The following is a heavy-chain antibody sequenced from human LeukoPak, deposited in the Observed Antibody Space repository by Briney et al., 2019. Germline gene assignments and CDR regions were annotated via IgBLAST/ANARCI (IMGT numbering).Heavy chain of an antibody. Sequence: SETLSLTCTVSGGSISSYYWSWIRQPPGKGLEWIGYIYYSGSTNYNPSLKSRVTISVDTSKNQFSLKLSSVTAADTAVYYCARSMVRGSWRIDYWGQGTLVTVSS. CDR1: GGSISSYY. V-gene: IGHV4-59*08. CDR3: ARSMVRGSWRIDY. D-gene: IGHD3-10*01. CDR2: IYYSGST. J-gene: IGHJ4*02.